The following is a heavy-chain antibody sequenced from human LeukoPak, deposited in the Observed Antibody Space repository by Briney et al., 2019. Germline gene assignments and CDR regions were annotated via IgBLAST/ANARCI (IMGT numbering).Heavy chain of an antibody. D-gene: IGHD4-23*01. CDR1: GYTFTSYD. CDR3: ATQPNYGGNPVYFDY. J-gene: IGHJ4*02. V-gene: IGHV1-8*03. Sequence: ASVKVSCKASGYTFTSYDINWVRQATGQGLEWMGWMDPNSGNTGYAQKFQGRVTITRNTSISTAYMELSSLRSEDTAVYYCATQPNYGGNPVYFDYWGQGTLVTVSS. CDR2: MDPNSGNT.